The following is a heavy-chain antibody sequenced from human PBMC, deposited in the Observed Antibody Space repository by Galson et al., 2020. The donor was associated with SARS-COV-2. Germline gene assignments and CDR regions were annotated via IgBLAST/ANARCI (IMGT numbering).Heavy chain of an antibody. CDR1: GFTSSSYW. Sequence: GGSLRLSCAASGFTSSSYWMHWVRQVPGKGLVWVSRIYGDGSITSYGDSVEGRFTISSDSAKNTLYLQMNSLRAEDTAVYYCARSIVLIAAAIAMDVWGKGTTVTVSS. V-gene: IGHV3-74*01. CDR2: IYGDGSIT. J-gene: IGHJ6*03. D-gene: IGHD2-2*01. CDR3: ARSIVLIAAAIAMDV.